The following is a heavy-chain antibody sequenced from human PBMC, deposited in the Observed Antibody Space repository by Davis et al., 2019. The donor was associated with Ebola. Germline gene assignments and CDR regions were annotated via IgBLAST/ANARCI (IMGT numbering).Heavy chain of an antibody. CDR3: AKVRDSFSRRGHMDV. D-gene: IGHD2-15*01. CDR2: INSDGTST. V-gene: IGHV3-74*01. Sequence: GESLKISCAASGFTFSSYWMHWVRQAPGKGLVWVSRINSDGTSTSYADSVKGRFTISRDNAKNTLYLQMNSLRAEDTAVYYCAKVRDSFSRRGHMDVWGQGTTVTVSS. J-gene: IGHJ6*02. CDR1: GFTFSSYW.